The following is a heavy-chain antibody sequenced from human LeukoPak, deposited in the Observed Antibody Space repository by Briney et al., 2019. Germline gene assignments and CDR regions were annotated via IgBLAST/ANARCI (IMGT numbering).Heavy chain of an antibody. CDR3: ARADEANQCRD. D-gene: IGHD6-19*01. CDR2: IYHGGST. CDR1: GGSLSTYY. Sequence: NASETLSLTCTVSGGSLSTYYWSWIRQPPGKGLEWIGYIYHGGSTYYNPSLKSRVTISVDRSKNQFSLKLSSVTAADTAVYYCARADEANQCRDWGQGTLVTVSS. V-gene: IGHV4-59*12. J-gene: IGHJ4*02.